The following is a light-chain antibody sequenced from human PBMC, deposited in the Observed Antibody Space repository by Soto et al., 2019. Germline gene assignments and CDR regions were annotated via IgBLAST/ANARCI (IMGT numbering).Light chain of an antibody. Sequence: AIQLTQSPSSLSASVGDRVTITCRASQGINTGVAWYQQKPGKSPKLLIYETSNLASGVSLRFSGTGYGTQFSLTIGGLQPEEFATYHCQQFSAHPLTFGGVTKVDIK. CDR2: ETS. CDR3: QQFSAHPLT. J-gene: IGKJ4*01. V-gene: IGKV1-13*02. CDR1: QGINTG.